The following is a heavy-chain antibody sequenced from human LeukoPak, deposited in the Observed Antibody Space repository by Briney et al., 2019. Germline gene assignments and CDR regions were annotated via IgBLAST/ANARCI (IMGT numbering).Heavy chain of an antibody. J-gene: IGHJ4*02. CDR2: INGSGGST. CDR3: AKSAVVVVPAAIGY. D-gene: IGHD2-2*02. Sequence: GRSLRLSCAASGFTFSSYAMSWVRQAPGKGLEWVSAINGSGGSTYYADSVKGRFTISRDNSKNTLYLQMNGLRAEDTAVYYCAKSAVVVVPAAIGYWGQGTLVTVSS. CDR1: GFTFSSYA. V-gene: IGHV3-23*01.